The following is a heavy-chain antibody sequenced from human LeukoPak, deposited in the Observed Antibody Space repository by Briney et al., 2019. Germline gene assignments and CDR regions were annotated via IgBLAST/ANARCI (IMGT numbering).Heavy chain of an antibody. J-gene: IGHJ4*02. D-gene: IGHD6-19*01. V-gene: IGHV4-59*01. CDR3: ARIDAVAATPTSFDY. Sequence: PSETLSLTCTVSGGSISIFYWTLIRQPPGKGLEWIGDIYYSGTTNHNPSLKSRVTISLDTSKNQFSLRLSSVTAADTAVYYCARIDAVAATPTSFDYWGQGTLVTVSS. CDR2: IYYSGTT. CDR1: GGSISIFY.